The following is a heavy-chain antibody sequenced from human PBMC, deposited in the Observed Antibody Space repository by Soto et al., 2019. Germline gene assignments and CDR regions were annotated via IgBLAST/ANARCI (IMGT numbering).Heavy chain of an antibody. V-gene: IGHV4-59*01. CDR2: IYFSGST. Sequence: SETLSLTCTVSGGSINSDYWTWIRQSPGKGMEWLGHIYFSGSTNYNPSLNRRVTISVDRSKNQFSLSLSSLTAADTAVYFCARDRARPPNYYYGLDVWGQGXTVTVSS. D-gene: IGHD3-10*01. J-gene: IGHJ6*02. CDR1: GGSINSDY. CDR3: ARDRARPPNYYYGLDV.